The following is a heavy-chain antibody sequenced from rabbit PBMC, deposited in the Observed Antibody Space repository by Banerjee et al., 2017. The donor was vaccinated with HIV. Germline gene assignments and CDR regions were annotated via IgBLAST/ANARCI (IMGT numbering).Heavy chain of an antibody. CDR1: GFSFSNSYY. Sequence: QSLEESGGGLVQPEGSLTLTCTASGFSFSNSYYMCWVRQAPGKGLEWIGCIYGGGSGSTFYASWAKGRFTISKTSSTTVTLQMTSLTAADTATYFCARSLYIAGNYDYACLDLWGPGTLVTVS. CDR3: ARSLYIAGNYDYACLDL. D-gene: IGHD6-1*01. J-gene: IGHJ6*01. CDR2: IYGGGSGST. V-gene: IGHV1S40*01.